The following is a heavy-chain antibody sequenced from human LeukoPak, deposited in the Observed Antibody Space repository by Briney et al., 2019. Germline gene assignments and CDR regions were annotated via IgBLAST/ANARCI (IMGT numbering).Heavy chain of an antibody. J-gene: IGHJ4*02. V-gene: IGHV4-59*01. Sequence: SETLSLTCTVSGGSFEHYFWSWIRQPPGKGLEFIGYVYYTGSTDYSPSLKSRLTISADTSKNQFSLKLSSVPAADTAVYYCASHRRSHGAEYWGQGTLVTVSS. CDR2: VYYTGST. D-gene: IGHD5-18*01. CDR3: ASHRRSHGAEY. CDR1: GGSFEHYF.